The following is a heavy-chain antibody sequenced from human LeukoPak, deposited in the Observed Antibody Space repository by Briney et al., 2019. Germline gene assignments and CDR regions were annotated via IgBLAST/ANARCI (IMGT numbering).Heavy chain of an antibody. J-gene: IGHJ6*03. CDR1: GGTFSSYA. Sequence: SVKVSCKASGGTFSSYAISWVRQAPGQGLEWMGRIIPIFGTANYAQKFQGRVTITTDESTSTAYMELSSLRSEDTAVYYCAREAPLSIAAAGTISAYYYYYMDVWGKGTTVTVSS. CDR2: IIPIFGTA. V-gene: IGHV1-69*05. CDR3: AREAPLSIAAAGTISAYYYYYMDV. D-gene: IGHD6-13*01.